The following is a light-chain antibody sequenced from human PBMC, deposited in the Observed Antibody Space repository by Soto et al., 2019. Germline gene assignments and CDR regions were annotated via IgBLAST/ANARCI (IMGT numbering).Light chain of an antibody. Sequence: IQVTQSPSSLSASVGDRVTITCRASQGISSYLAWYQQKPGKAPKLLIYAASTLQSGVPSRFSGSGSGTEFTLTISSLQPDDFATYYCQHYNSYSEAFGQGTKVDI. V-gene: IGKV1-9*01. CDR1: QGISSY. J-gene: IGKJ1*01. CDR2: AAS. CDR3: QHYNSYSEA.